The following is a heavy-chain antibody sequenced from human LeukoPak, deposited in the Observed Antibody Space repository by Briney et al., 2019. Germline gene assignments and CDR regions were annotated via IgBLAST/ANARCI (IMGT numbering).Heavy chain of an antibody. V-gene: IGHV5-51*01. D-gene: IGHD5-24*01. CDR2: MYPGDSDT. J-gene: IGHJ3*02. Sequence: GESLKISCQGSGYCFTSYWVGWVRQMPGKGLEWMGIMYPGDSDTRYSPSFQGHVTITAHKSRSTAYLQWGSLKASDTVIYYCARRDGYNMGAFDIWGQGTMVTVSS. CDR1: GYCFTSYW. CDR3: ARRDGYNMGAFDI.